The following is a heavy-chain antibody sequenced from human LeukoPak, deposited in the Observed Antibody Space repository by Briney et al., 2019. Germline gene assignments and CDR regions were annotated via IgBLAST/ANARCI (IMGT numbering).Heavy chain of an antibody. CDR2: IIPIFGTA. Sequence: ASVKVSCKASGGTFSSYAISWVRQAPGQGLEWMGGIIPIFGTANYAQKFQGRVTITADRSTSTAYMELSSLRSDDTAVYYCARGKWELLFDYWGQGTLVTVSS. CDR3: ARGKWELLFDY. J-gene: IGHJ4*02. V-gene: IGHV1-69*06. CDR1: GGTFSSYA. D-gene: IGHD1-26*01.